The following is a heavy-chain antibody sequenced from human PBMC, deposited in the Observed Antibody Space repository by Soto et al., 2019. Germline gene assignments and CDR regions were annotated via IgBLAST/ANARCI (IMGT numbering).Heavy chain of an antibody. Sequence: EVQLGESGGGLVQPGVSLRLSCATSGFILSDCAINWVRQSPGKGLEWVSYLSSSSSVIDYADSVKGRFTVSRDNARNSLYLQMNSLRAEDTAVYYCARELSWGSNWDYSMDVRGNGTPVTVSS. J-gene: IGHJ6*03. CDR2: LSSSSSVI. CDR3: ARELSWGSNWDYSMDV. V-gene: IGHV3-48*01. CDR1: GFILSDCA. D-gene: IGHD7-27*01.